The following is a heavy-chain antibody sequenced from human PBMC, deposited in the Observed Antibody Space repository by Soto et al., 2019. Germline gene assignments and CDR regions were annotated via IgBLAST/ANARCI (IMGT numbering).Heavy chain of an antibody. V-gene: IGHV1-18*04. CDR1: GYTFTSYY. J-gene: IGHJ5*02. CDR3: ARDNDWEYNWFDP. D-gene: IGHD3-9*01. Sequence: ASVKVSCKASGYTFTSYYMHWVRQAPGQGLEWMGWISAYNGNTNYAQKLQGRVTMTTDTSTSTAYMELRSLRSDDTAVYYCARDNDWEYNWFDPWGQGTLVTVSS. CDR2: ISAYNGNT.